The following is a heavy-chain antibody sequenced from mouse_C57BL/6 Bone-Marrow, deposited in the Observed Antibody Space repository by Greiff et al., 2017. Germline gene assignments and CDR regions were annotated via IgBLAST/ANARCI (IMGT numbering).Heavy chain of an antibody. V-gene: IGHV10-3*01. Sequence: EVMLVESGGGLVQPKGSLKLSCAASGFTFNTYAMHWVRQAPGKGWEWVARLRSKSSNYATYYADSVKDRFTIARDDSQSMLYLQMNNLKTEDTPMYYCVRSTAMDYWGQGTSVTVSS. J-gene: IGHJ4*01. CDR2: LRSKSSNYAT. CDR1: GFTFNTYA. D-gene: IGHD1-2*01. CDR3: VRSTAMDY.